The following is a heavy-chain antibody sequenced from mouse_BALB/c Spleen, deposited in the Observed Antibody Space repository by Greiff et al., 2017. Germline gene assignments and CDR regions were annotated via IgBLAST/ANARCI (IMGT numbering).Heavy chain of an antibody. Sequence: QVQLQQPGAELVKPGASVKLSCKASGYTFTSYYMYWVKQRPGQGLEWIGGINPSNGGTNFNEKFKSKATLTVDKSSSTAYLQLSSLTSEDSAVYYCTRDYGSSYGYWGQGTTLTVSS. V-gene: IGHV1S81*02. J-gene: IGHJ2*01. CDR2: INPSNGGT. D-gene: IGHD1-1*01. CDR1: GYTFTSYY. CDR3: TRDYGSSYGY.